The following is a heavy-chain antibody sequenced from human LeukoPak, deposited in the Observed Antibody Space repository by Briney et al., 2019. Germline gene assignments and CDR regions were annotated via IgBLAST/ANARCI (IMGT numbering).Heavy chain of an antibody. Sequence: ASVKVSCKASGGTFSSYAISWVRQAPGQGLEWMGWINPNSGGTNYAQKFQGRVTMTRDTSISTAYMELSRLRSDDTAVYYCARAQYGSALKFDPWGQGTLVTVSS. D-gene: IGHD3-10*01. V-gene: IGHV1-2*02. CDR2: INPNSGGT. J-gene: IGHJ5*02. CDR3: ARAQYGSALKFDP. CDR1: GGTFSSYA.